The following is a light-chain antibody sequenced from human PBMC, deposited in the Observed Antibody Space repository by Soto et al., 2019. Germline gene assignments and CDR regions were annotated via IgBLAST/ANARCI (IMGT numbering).Light chain of an antibody. V-gene: IGLV1-40*01. CDR1: SSNIGAGYD. CDR2: SNN. J-gene: IGLJ3*02. CDR3: QSYDSLSGWV. Sequence: QSVLTQPPSVSGAPGQGVTISCTGSSSNIGAGYDVHWYQHLPGTAPKLLIHSNNNRPSGVPDRISGSKSGTSASLAITGLQAEDEADYYCQSYDSLSGWVFGGGTKLTVL.